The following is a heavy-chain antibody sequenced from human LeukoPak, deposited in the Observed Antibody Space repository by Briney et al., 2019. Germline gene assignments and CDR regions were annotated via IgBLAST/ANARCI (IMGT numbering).Heavy chain of an antibody. CDR1: GGSISSGGYY. CDR3: ARGEPYYFDY. V-gene: IGHV4-30-2*01. CDR2: ICHSGST. Sequence: TPSETLSLTCTVSGGSISSGGYYWSWIRQPPGKGLEWIAYICHSGSTYYNPSLRSRVTISVDRSKNQFSLKLNSVTAADTAVYYCARGEPYYFDYWGQGTLVTVSS. J-gene: IGHJ4*02.